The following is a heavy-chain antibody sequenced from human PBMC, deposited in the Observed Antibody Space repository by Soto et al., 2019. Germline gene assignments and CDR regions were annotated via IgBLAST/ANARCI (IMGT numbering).Heavy chain of an antibody. CDR1: VGSVSGYY. Sequence: ETLSLACAVYVGSVSGYYWSWIRQPPGKGLEWIGEINHSGSTNYNPSLKSRVTISVDTSKNQFSLKLSSVTAADTAVYYCARGRGYSYGYVFYYYGMDVWGQGTTVTVSS. D-gene: IGHD5-18*01. V-gene: IGHV4-34*01. J-gene: IGHJ6*02. CDR2: INHSGST. CDR3: ARGRGYSYGYVFYYYGMDV.